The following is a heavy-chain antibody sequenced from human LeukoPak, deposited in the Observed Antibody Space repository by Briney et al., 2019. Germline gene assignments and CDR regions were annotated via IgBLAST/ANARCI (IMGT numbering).Heavy chain of an antibody. CDR1: GFTFSSYS. CDR2: ISTSSSYI. CDR3: AAAHSSGYYSHY. V-gene: IGHV3-21*04. Sequence: GGSLRLSCAASGFTFSSYSMNWVRQAPGKGLEWVSSISTSSSYIYYADSVRGRFTISRDDAKNSLYLQMNSLRAEDTAVYYCAAAHSSGYYSHYWGQGTLVTVSS. J-gene: IGHJ4*02. D-gene: IGHD3-22*01.